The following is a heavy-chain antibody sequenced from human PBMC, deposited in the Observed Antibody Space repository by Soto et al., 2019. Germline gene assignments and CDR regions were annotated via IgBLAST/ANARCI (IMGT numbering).Heavy chain of an antibody. J-gene: IGHJ3*02. V-gene: IGHV4-31*03. Sequence: SETLSLTCTVSGGSISSGGYYWSWIRQHPGKGLEWIGYIYYSGSTYYNPSLKSRVTISVDTSKNQFSPKLSSVTAADTAVYYCARSYYYDSSGYYYGPAVQTDAFDIWGQGTMVTVSS. CDR1: GGSISSGGYY. D-gene: IGHD3-22*01. CDR2: IYYSGST. CDR3: ARSYYYDSSGYYYGPAVQTDAFDI.